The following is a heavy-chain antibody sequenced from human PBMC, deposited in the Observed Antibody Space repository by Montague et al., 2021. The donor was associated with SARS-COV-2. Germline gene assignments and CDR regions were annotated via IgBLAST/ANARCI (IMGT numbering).Heavy chain of an antibody. V-gene: IGHV4-39*01. Sequence: SETLSLTCTVSGGSITSSAYYWSWIRQSPGKGLEWIGTIYYSGNTYSNPSLKSRVTISMYTSKSQVSLKINSVTAADTAVYFCASLGSPAYCGGDCYLRDYGMDVWGQGTRVTVSS. CDR3: ASLGSPAYCGGDCYLRDYGMDV. CDR2: IYYSGNT. J-gene: IGHJ6*02. D-gene: IGHD2-21*02. CDR1: GGSITSSAYY.